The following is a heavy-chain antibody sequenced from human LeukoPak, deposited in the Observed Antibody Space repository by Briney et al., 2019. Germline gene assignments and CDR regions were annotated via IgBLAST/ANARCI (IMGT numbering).Heavy chain of an antibody. Sequence: PSETLSLTCAVYGGSFSGYYWSWIRQPPGKGLEWIGYIYYSGSTNYNPSLKSRVTISVDTSKNQFSLKLSSVTAGDTAVYYCARSYDSSGYLDYWGQGTLVTVSS. J-gene: IGHJ4*02. D-gene: IGHD3-22*01. CDR1: GGSFSGYY. CDR3: ARSYDSSGYLDY. V-gene: IGHV4-59*01. CDR2: IYYSGST.